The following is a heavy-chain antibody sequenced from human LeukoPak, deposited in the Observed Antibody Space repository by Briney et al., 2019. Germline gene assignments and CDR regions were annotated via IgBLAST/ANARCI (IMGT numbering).Heavy chain of an antibody. D-gene: IGHD3-16*02. CDR1: GGTFSSYA. V-gene: IGHV1-69*13. CDR3: DLALYYDYVWGSYRPPPRYFDY. Sequence: ASVKVSCKASGGTFSSYAISWVRQAPGQGLEWMGGIIPIFGTANYAQKFQGRVTITADESTSTAYMELSSLRSEDTAVYYCDLALYYDYVWGSYRPPPRYFDYWGQGTLVTVSS. J-gene: IGHJ4*02. CDR2: IIPIFGTA.